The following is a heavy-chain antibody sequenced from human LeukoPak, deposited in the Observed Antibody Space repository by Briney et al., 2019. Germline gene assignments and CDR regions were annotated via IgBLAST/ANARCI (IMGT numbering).Heavy chain of an antibody. D-gene: IGHD3-10*01. Sequence: ASVKVSCKASGFTFTSSAMQWVRQARGQRLEWIGWIVVCSGNTKYAQKFQERVTITRDMSTSTAYMELSSLRSEDTAVYYCAADTYGSGSHWGQGTLVTVSS. CDR1: GFTFTSSA. J-gene: IGHJ4*02. CDR2: IVVCSGNT. V-gene: IGHV1-58*02. CDR3: AADTYGSGSH.